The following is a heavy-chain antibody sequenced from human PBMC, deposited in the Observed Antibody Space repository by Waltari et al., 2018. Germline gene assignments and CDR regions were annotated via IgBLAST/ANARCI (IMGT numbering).Heavy chain of an antibody. D-gene: IGHD2-15*01. V-gene: IGHV1-2*02. CDR2: INPSSGAT. J-gene: IGHJ4*02. Sequence: QVQLVQSGAEVKKPGASVKVSCQASGFTFTGYYMPWVRQAPGQGLEWMGWINPSSGATNYAQKFQGRVTMTRDTSISTAYMEVSRLRSDDTAVYYCARDIKLVVAATPLLFDYWGQGTLVTVSS. CDR1: GFTFTGYY. CDR3: ARDIKLVVAATPLLFDY.